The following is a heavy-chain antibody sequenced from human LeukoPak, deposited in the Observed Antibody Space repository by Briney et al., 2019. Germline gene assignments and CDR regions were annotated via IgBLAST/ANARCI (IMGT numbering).Heavy chain of an antibody. V-gene: IGHV3-74*01. CDR1: GITVSSYW. Sequence: PGGSLRLSCAASGITVSSYWMHWVRQAPGKGLVWVSRTNSDGTNTNYADSVKGRFTISRDNSKNTLYLQMNSLRAEDTAIFYCAKDLVGATNYWGQGTLVAVSS. CDR3: AKDLVGATNY. CDR2: TNSDGTNT. D-gene: IGHD1-26*01. J-gene: IGHJ4*02.